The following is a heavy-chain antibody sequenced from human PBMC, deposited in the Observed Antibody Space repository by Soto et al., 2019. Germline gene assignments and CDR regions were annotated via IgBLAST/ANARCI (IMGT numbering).Heavy chain of an antibody. Sequence: QVQLVQSGAEVKKPGASVKVSCKASGYTFTSYAMHWVRQAPGQRLEWMGWINAGNGNTKYSQKFQGRVTITRDTSASTAYMELSSLRSEDTAVYYCARGGVSYYTNGVCPNYYYYGMDVWGQGTTVTVSS. D-gene: IGHD2-8*01. V-gene: IGHV1-3*01. CDR3: ARGGVSYYTNGVCPNYYYYGMDV. J-gene: IGHJ6*02. CDR1: GYTFTSYA. CDR2: INAGNGNT.